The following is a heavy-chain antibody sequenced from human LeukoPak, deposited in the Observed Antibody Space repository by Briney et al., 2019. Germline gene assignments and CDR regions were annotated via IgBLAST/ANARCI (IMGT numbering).Heavy chain of an antibody. Sequence: SETLSLTCTVSGGSISSSSYYWGWMRQPPGKGLEWIGSIYYSGSTYYNPSLKSRVTISVDTSKNQFSLKLSSVTAADTAVYYCARRPVRGAFDIWGQGTMVTVSS. V-gene: IGHV4-39*01. CDR3: ARRPVRGAFDI. J-gene: IGHJ3*02. CDR2: IYYSGST. D-gene: IGHD1-1*01. CDR1: GGSISSSSYY.